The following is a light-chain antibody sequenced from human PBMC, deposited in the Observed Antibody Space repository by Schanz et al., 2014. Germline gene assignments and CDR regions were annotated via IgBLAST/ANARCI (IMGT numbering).Light chain of an antibody. J-gene: IGKJ2*01. Sequence: EIVLTQSPGTLSLSPGERATLSCRASQSVSSSYLAWYRQKPGQAPRLLIYGASSRATGIPDRFSGSGSGTDFTLTISRLEPEDFAVYYCQQYNNWPPDYTFGQGTKLEIK. V-gene: IGKV3-20*01. CDR3: QQYNNWPPDYT. CDR1: QSVSSSY. CDR2: GAS.